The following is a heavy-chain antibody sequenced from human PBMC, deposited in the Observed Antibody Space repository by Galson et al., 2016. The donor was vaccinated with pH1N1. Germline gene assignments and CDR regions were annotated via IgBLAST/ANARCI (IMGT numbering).Heavy chain of an antibody. D-gene: IGHD3/OR15-3a*01. Sequence: SLRLSCAASGFTFSTYWMHWVRQGPGQGLVWVARIKYDGSTTAYADSVKGRFTISRDNAKNTLYLDMNSLIVEDTAVYHCARDVDWVLFDYWGHGTLVTVFS. CDR2: IKYDGSTT. J-gene: IGHJ4*01. CDR3: ARDVDWVLFDY. CDR1: GFTFSTYW. V-gene: IGHV3-74*01.